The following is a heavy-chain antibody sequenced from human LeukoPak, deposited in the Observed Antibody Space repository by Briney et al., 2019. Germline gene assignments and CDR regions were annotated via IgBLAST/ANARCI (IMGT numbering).Heavy chain of an antibody. CDR1: GGPISDFY. V-gene: IGHV4-59*01. J-gene: IGHJ4*02. CDR3: ARDQGPPRDYFDY. CDR2: IYDSGST. Sequence: SETLSLTCTVSGGPISDFYWSWVRQPPGKGLEWIGYIYDSGSTNYNPSLKSRVTISVDTSKNQFSLKLSSVTAADTAVYYCARDQGPPRDYFDYWGQGTLVTVSS.